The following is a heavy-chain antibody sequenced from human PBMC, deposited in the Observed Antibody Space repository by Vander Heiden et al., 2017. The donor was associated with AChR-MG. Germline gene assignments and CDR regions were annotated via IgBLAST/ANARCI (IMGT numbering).Heavy chain of an antibody. V-gene: IGHV3-21*01. J-gene: IGHJ4*02. D-gene: IGHD5-18*01. CDR1: GFTFSSYS. CDR2: LSSGSSSI. CDR3: ARGGAMVKYFDY. Sequence: EVQLVESGGGLVKPGGSLRLSCAASGFTFSSYSMNWVRQAPGKGLEWVSSLSSGSSSIYYADSVKGRFTISRDNAKNSLYLQMNSLRAEDTALYYCARGGAMVKYFDYWGQGTLVTVSS.